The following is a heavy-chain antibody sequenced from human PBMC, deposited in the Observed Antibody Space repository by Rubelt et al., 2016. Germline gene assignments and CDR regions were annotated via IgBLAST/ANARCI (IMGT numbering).Heavy chain of an antibody. CDR2: IKKDGSGK. D-gene: IGHD7-27*01. CDR1: GFTFSSYW. V-gene: IGHV3-7*03. J-gene: IGHJ2*01. Sequence: EVQLVESGGGLVQPGGSLRLSCAASGFTFSSYWMTWVRQAPGKGLEWVANIKKDGSGKNYADSVMGRFTISRDKARNSLSLQMNSLRPEETALYYCARDQSQLGPKDWYFDLWGRGTLVTVSS. CDR3: ARDQSQLGPKDWYFDL.